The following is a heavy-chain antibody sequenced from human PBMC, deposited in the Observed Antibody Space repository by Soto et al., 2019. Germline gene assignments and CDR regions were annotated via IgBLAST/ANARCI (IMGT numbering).Heavy chain of an antibody. CDR1: GGTFSSYA. D-gene: IGHD1-7*01. CDR2: IIPIFGTA. V-gene: IGHV1-69*13. J-gene: IGHJ3*02. Sequence: SVKVSCKASGGTFSSYAISWVRQAPGQGLEWMGGIIPIFGTANYAQKFQGRVTITADESTSTAYMELSSLRSEDTAVYYCARAQLGQELLDHDAFVIWGEVTLVTVSS. CDR3: ARAQLGQELLDHDAFVI.